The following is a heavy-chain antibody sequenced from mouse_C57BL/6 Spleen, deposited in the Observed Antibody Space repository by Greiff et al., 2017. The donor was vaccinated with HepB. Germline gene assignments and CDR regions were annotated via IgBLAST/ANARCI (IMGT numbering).Heavy chain of an antibody. Sequence: VQLQQPGAELVRPGTSVKLSCKASGYTFTSYWMHWVKQRPGQGLEWIGVIDPSDSYTNYNQKFKGKATLTVDTSSSTAYMQLSSLTSEDSAVYYCARTLLVRGSSLDYWGQGTTLTVSS. CDR2: IDPSDSYT. CDR3: ARTLLVRGSSLDY. J-gene: IGHJ2*01. CDR1: GYTFTSYW. V-gene: IGHV1-59*01. D-gene: IGHD2-1*01.